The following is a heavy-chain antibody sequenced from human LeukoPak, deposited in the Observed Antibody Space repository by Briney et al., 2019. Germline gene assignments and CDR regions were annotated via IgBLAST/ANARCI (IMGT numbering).Heavy chain of an antibody. CDR3: ARDSPALPDAFDI. Sequence: PGGSLRLSCEASGFTFNTYSMNWARQAPGKGLEWVSAISGSGGSTYYADSVKGRFTISRDNSKNTLYLQMNSLRAEDTAVYYCARDSPALPDAFDIWGQGTMVTVSS. D-gene: IGHD2-2*01. CDR2: ISGSGGST. J-gene: IGHJ3*02. CDR1: GFTFNTYS. V-gene: IGHV3-23*01.